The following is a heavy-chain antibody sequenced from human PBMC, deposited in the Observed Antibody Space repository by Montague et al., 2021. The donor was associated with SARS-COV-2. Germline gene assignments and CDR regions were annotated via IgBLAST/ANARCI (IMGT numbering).Heavy chain of an antibody. CDR3: AGDRGRFWHFDL. D-gene: IGHD5-12*01. Sequence: SETLSLTCTVSGGSISSYYWNWIRQSPGKGLEWIGYIYYSGRTKYNPSLKSRVTISVDTSKSQMSLRLNSVTAADTAVYYCAGDRGRFWHFDLWGRGTLVTVSS. CDR1: GGSISSYY. J-gene: IGHJ2*01. CDR2: IYYSGRT. V-gene: IGHV4-59*01.